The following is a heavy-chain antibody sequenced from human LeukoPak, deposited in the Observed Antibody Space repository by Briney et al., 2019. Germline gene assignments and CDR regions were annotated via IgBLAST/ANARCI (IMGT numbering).Heavy chain of an antibody. Sequence: GGSLRLSCAASGFTFSSYSMNWVRQAPGKGLEWVSSISSSSSSYIYYADPVKGRFTISRDNAKNSLYLQMNSLRAEDTAVYYCARDRSNYYGRSYYMDVWGKGTTVTVSS. J-gene: IGHJ6*03. D-gene: IGHD3-10*01. CDR1: GFTFSSYS. V-gene: IGHV3-21*01. CDR3: ARDRSNYYGRSYYMDV. CDR2: ISSSSSSYI.